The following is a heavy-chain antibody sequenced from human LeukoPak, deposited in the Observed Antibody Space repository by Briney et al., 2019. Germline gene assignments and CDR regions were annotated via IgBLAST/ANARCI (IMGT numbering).Heavy chain of an antibody. J-gene: IGHJ4*02. CDR3: ARQPEYYFDY. V-gene: IGHV3-66*04. D-gene: IGHD1-14*01. Sequence: GGSLRLSCAASGFTVSSNYMSWVRQAPGKGLEWVSVIYSGGSTYYADSVKGGFTISRDNSKNTLYLQMNSLRAEDTAVYYCARQPEYYFDYWGQGTLVTVSS. CDR1: GFTVSSNY. CDR2: IYSGGST.